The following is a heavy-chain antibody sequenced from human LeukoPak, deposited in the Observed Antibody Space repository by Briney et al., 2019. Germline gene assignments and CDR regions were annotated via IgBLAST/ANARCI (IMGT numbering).Heavy chain of an antibody. V-gene: IGHV3-7*03. Sequence: GGSLRLSCAASPGITFSDYWMNWVRQAPGKGLEWVAVIRQDGRETLYLDSVRGRFTISRDNAKSSVYLEINSLRAEDTAVYYCVGGIGWQPDYWGQGTLVTVSS. D-gene: IGHD6-19*01. CDR3: VGGIGWQPDY. CDR2: IRQDGRET. CDR1: PGITFSDYW. J-gene: IGHJ4*02.